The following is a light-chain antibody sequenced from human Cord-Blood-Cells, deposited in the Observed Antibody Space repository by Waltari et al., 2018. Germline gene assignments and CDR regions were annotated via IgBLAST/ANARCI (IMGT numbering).Light chain of an antibody. CDR1: QNISNN. V-gene: IGKV1-33*01. Sequence: DIQMTQSPSPLSASVGDRVTITCQASQNISNNLNWYQQKPGKDPKLLLYDAANLETGVPSRFSGSGSGTDFTFTISSLQPEDIATYYCQQYDNRPFTFGPGTKVDIK. J-gene: IGKJ3*01. CDR2: DAA. CDR3: QQYDNRPFT.